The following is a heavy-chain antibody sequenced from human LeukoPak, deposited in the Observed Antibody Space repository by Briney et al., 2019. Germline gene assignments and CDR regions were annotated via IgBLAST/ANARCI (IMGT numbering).Heavy chain of an antibody. V-gene: IGHV3-23*01. CDR2: FNGGGDAT. CDR3: AQANPAARGVNFDF. J-gene: IGHJ4*02. CDR1: RLTFSSSA. Sequence: GGSLRLSCAASRLTFSSSAISWVRQAPGKGLEGLSTFNGGGDATYYADSVKGRFTISRDTSKNTLYLQMSSLRTEDTAIYYCAQANPAARGVNFDFWGQGTLVTVSS. D-gene: IGHD3-10*01.